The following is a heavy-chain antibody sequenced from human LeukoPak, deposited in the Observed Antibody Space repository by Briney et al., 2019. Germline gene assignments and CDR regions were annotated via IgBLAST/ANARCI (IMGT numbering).Heavy chain of an antibody. J-gene: IGHJ4*02. CDR3: ARGGDYGDFNFHY. D-gene: IGHD4-17*01. CDR2: IYTSGST. Sequence: SETLSLTCTVSGGSISSGSYYWSWIRQPAGKGLEWIGRIYTSGSTNYNPSLKSRVTISVDTSKNQFSLKLSSVTAADTAVYYCARGGDYGDFNFHYWGQGTLVTVSS. CDR1: GGSISSGSYY. V-gene: IGHV4-61*02.